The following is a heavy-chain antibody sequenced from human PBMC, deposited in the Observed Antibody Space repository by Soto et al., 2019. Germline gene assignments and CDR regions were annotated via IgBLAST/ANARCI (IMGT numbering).Heavy chain of an antibody. J-gene: IGHJ5*02. D-gene: IGHD6-6*01. Sequence: SETLSLTCSVYGASFSGYYWSWIRQSPGKGLEWIGEIHHSGSTQYNPSLKSRLTFSIDESQSQFYMMLTSVTAADTALYFCARGHSTSGYASWGQGALVTV. CDR2: IHHSGST. V-gene: IGHV4-34*01. CDR1: GASFSGYY. CDR3: ARGHSTSGYAS.